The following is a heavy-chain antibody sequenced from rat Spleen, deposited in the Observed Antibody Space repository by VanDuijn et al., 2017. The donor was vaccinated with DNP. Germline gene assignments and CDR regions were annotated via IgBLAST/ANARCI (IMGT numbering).Heavy chain of an antibody. CDR1: VFSLTDYS. CDR3: TRGALYDSALFDY. V-gene: IGHV2-19*01. CDR2: ISSGGRT. D-gene: IGHD4-3*01. J-gene: IGHJ2*01. Sequence: QVQLKESGPGMVQPSQTLSLTCPVSVFSLTDYSVHWVRQPPAKVLEWIAAISSGGRTYYNSALKSRLSISRDTSKSQVFLKMNSLQTEDTATYYCTRGALYDSALFDYWGQGVMVTVSS.